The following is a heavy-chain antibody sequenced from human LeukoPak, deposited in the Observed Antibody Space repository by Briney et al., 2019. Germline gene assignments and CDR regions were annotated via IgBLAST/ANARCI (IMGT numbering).Heavy chain of an antibody. J-gene: IGHJ4*02. Sequence: ASVKVSCKASGYTFTSYGISWVRQAPGQGLEWMGWISAYNGNTNYAQKLQGRVTMTTDTSTSTAYMELSRLRSDDTAVYYCARSYYGSGSYYSLLDYWGQGTLVTVSS. V-gene: IGHV1-18*01. CDR3: ARSYYGSGSYYSLLDY. CDR1: GYTFTSYG. CDR2: ISAYNGNT. D-gene: IGHD3-10*01.